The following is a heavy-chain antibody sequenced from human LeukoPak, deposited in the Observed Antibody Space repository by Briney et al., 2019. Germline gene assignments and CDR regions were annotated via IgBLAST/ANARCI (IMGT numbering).Heavy chain of an antibody. Sequence: SETLSLTCSVSGGSIGSYYWSWIRQPAGKGLEWIGRIYTSGSTNYNPSLKSRVIISVDESKNQFSLRLSSVTAADTAVYYCANQGRVPDSFDIWGQETTVTVSS. CDR3: ANQGRVPDSFDI. CDR1: GGSIGSYY. CDR2: IYTSGST. J-gene: IGHJ3*02. D-gene: IGHD3-10*01. V-gene: IGHV4-4*07.